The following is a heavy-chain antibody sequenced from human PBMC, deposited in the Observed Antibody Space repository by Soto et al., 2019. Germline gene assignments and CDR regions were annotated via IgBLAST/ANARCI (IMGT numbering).Heavy chain of an antibody. CDR2: INHSGNT. D-gene: IGHD3-9*01. J-gene: IGHJ6*03. CDR3: ASQGLSDFDWYPTPLYCMDV. CDR1: GGSFSGYY. Sequence: SETLSLTCAVYGGSFSGYYWSWIRQPPGRGLEWIGEINHSGNTNYNPSLKSRVTISVDKSKNQFSLKLSSVTAADTAVYYCASQGLSDFDWYPTPLYCMDVWGKGTTVTFSS. V-gene: IGHV4-34*01.